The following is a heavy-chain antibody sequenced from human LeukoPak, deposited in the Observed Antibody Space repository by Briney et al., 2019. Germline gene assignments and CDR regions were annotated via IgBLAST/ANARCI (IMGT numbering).Heavy chain of an antibody. CDR3: ARDRNVLKALGGNWLDY. Sequence: GGSLRLSCAASGFTFSSYSMNWVRQAPGKGLEWVSYISSSSSTIYYADSVKGRFTISRDNAKNSLYLQMNSLRAEDTAVYYCARDRNVLKALGGNWLDYWGQGTLVTVSS. CDR2: ISSSSSTI. CDR1: GFTFSSYS. J-gene: IGHJ4*02. D-gene: IGHD2-21*01. V-gene: IGHV3-48*01.